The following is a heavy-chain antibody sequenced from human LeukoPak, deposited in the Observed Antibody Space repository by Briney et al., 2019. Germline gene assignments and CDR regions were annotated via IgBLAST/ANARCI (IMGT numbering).Heavy chain of an antibody. V-gene: IGHV4-34*01. J-gene: IGHJ3*02. CDR2: INHSGST. D-gene: IGHD6-19*01. Sequence: KPSETLCLTCAVYGGSFSGYYWSWIRQPPGKGLEWIGEINHSGSTNYNPSLKSRVTISVDTSKNQFSLKLSSVTAADTAVYYCAREGSIAVAHDAFDIWGQGTMVTVSS. CDR1: GGSFSGYY. CDR3: AREGSIAVAHDAFDI.